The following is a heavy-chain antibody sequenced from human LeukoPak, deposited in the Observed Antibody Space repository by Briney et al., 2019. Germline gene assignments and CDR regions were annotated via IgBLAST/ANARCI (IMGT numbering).Heavy chain of an antibody. CDR1: GGTFSSYA. J-gene: IGHJ4*02. CDR2: IIPILGIA. CDR3: ASSSVATTYCFDY. V-gene: IGHV1-69*04. D-gene: IGHD5-12*01. Sequence: ASVKVSCKASGGTFSSYAISWVRQAPGQGLEWMGRIIPILGIANYAQKFQGRVTITADKSTSTAYMELSSLRSEDTAVYYCASSSVATTYCFDYWGQGTLVTVSS.